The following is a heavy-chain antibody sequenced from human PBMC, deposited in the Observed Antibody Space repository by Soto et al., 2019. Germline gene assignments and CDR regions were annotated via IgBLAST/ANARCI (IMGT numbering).Heavy chain of an antibody. CDR1: GYTLTELS. J-gene: IGHJ3*02. D-gene: IGHD2-15*01. CDR2: FGPEDGET. V-gene: IGHV1-24*01. CDR3: ATNRLGYCSGGSCYFAFDI. Sequence: GASVKVSCKVSGYTLTELSMHWVRQAPGKGLEGMGGFGPEDGETIYAQKFRGRVTMTEDTSTDTAYMELSSLRSEDTAVYYCATNRLGYCSGGSCYFAFDIWGQGTMVTVSS.